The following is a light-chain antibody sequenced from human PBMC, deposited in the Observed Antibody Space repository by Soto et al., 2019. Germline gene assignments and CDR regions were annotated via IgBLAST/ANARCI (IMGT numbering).Light chain of an antibody. V-gene: IGKV3-20*01. Sequence: EIVLTQSPGTLSLSPGEGATLSCRASQSVSSSLLAWFQQKPGQAPRLLIHDVSSRATGIPDRFSGSGSGTDFTLSISRLEPEDCAVYYCHQEGSSPLTFGQGTKLEIK. CDR1: QSVSSSL. CDR2: DVS. CDR3: HQEGSSPLT. J-gene: IGKJ2*01.